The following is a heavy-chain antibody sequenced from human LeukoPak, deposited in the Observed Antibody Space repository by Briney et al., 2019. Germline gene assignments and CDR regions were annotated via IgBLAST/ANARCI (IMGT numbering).Heavy chain of an antibody. Sequence: SETLSLTCIVSGDSVSTKYWAWVRQPPGMPLEYVGYDHYSGATDYNPSLQSRLTISMDTSRNIFSLRLRSVTAADTAVYYCARLMPMVLTGQRYFYHPLDVWGKGTTVTVSS. CDR3: ARLMPMVLTGQRYFYHPLDV. CDR2: DHYSGAT. J-gene: IGHJ6*04. CDR1: GDSVSTKY. D-gene: IGHD3-9*01. V-gene: IGHV4-59*08.